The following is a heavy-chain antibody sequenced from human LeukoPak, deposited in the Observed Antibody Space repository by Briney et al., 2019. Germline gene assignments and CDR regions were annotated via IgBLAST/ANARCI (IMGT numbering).Heavy chain of an antibody. CDR1: GFTFSSYG. D-gene: IGHD3-22*01. V-gene: IGHV3-30*18. J-gene: IGHJ4*02. Sequence: PGGSLRLSCAGSGFTFSSYGMHWVRQAPGKGLEWVAVISYDASTKHYADSVKGRFTISRDNSKNTLYLQMNSLRAEDTAVYYCAKDRYYYDSSGYWGYFDYWGQGTLVTVSS. CDR2: ISYDASTK. CDR3: AKDRYYYDSSGYWGYFDY.